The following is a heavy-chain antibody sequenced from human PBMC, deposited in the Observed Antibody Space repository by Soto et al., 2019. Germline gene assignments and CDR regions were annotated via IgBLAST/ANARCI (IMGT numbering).Heavy chain of an antibody. CDR2: ISAHNGNT. CDR1: GYAFTTYG. V-gene: IGHV1-18*01. CDR3: ARGMYGDY. D-gene: IGHD3-10*02. J-gene: IGHJ4*02. Sequence: QVHLVQSVAEVKKPGASVKVSCKGSGYAFTTYGITWVRQAPGQGLEWMGWISAHNGNTNYAQKLQGRVTVTRDTSTSTAYMELRSLRSDDTAVYYCARGMYGDYWGQGAVVKVSS.